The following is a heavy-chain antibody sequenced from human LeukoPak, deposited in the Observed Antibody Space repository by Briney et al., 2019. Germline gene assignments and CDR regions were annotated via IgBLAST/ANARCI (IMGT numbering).Heavy chain of an antibody. V-gene: IGHV3-66*01. Sequence: GGSLRLSCAASEFFVGSNYMTWVRQAPGKGLEWVLLIDSGGSTYYADSVKGRFTISRDNSKNTLYLQMNSLRAEDTAVYYCARSFDYWGQGTLVTVSS. CDR2: IDSGGST. J-gene: IGHJ4*02. CDR3: ARSFDY. CDR1: EFFVGSNY.